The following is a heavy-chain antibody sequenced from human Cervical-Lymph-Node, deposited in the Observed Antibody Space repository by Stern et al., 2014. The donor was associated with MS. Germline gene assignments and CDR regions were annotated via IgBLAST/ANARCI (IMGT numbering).Heavy chain of an antibody. D-gene: IGHD2-8*01. V-gene: IGHV1-69*01. J-gene: IGHJ4*02. CDR2: ITPLFGTA. Sequence: VQLVQSGAEVKKPGSSVKVSCKASGDSFNNFDIGWGRQAPGQGPEWLGGITPLFGTANYAQRLQDRVTFTADESTSTTYMELRRLRSEDTAIYYCARHLGGVSAIWGQGTLVTVSS. CDR1: GDSFNNFD. CDR3: ARHLGGVSAI.